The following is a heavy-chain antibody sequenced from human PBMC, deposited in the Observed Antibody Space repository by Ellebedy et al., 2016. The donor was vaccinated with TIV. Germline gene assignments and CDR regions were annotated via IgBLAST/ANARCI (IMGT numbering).Heavy chain of an antibody. Sequence: AASVKVSCKASGYTFTTYYIHWVRHAPGQGFEWMGIINPSGGSTSYAQNFQGRVTMTRDTSASTVYMEMSSLRSEDTAVYYCVRHYGDYPPDYWGQGTLVTVSS. J-gene: IGHJ4*02. V-gene: IGHV1-46*01. CDR2: INPSGGST. D-gene: IGHD4-17*01. CDR1: GYTFTTYY. CDR3: VRHYGDYPPDY.